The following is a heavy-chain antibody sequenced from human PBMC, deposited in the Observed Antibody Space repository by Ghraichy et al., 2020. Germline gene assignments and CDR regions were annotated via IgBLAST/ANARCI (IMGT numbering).Heavy chain of an antibody. J-gene: IGHJ2*01. Sequence: SETLSLTCTVSGGSIRSSNFYWGWIRQPPGKGPEWLGSIHHTGSTYHNPSLESRLTISVDASKNLFSLKLTSVTAADTAVYFWAGSFAVIRYFDLWGRGTLVTVSS. D-gene: IGHD2-21*01. CDR1: GGSIRSSNFY. CDR2: IHHTGST. V-gene: IGHV4-39*01. CDR3: AGSFAVIRYFDL.